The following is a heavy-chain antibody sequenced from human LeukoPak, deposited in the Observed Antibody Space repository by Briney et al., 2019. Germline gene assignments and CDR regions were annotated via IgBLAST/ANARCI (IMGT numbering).Heavy chain of an antibody. Sequence: GASVKVSCKASGYIFTGYFIHWVRQAPAQGLEWLGSINPNGGGTYYAQNFQGRVTMTRGTSITTAYMELSSLRSDDTAVYYCARESTVAGQDGTPTPSYWGQGTLVTVSS. J-gene: IGHJ4*02. CDR2: INPNGGGT. CDR3: ARESTVAGQDGTPTPSY. CDR1: GYIFTGYF. D-gene: IGHD6-19*01. V-gene: IGHV1-2*02.